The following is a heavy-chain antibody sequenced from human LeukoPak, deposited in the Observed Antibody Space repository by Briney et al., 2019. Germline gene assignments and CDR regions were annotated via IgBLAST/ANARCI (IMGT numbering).Heavy chain of an antibody. J-gene: IGHJ4*02. CDR2: INPNSGGT. Sequence: ASVKVSCKASGYTFTGYYMHWVRQAPGQGLEWMGWINPNSGGTNYAQKFQGRVTMTRDTSIRTAYMELSRLRSDDTAVYYCAKGLESSIWYTLIDYWGQGTLVTVSS. CDR3: AKGLESSIWYTLIDY. D-gene: IGHD6-13*01. V-gene: IGHV1-2*02. CDR1: GYTFTGYY.